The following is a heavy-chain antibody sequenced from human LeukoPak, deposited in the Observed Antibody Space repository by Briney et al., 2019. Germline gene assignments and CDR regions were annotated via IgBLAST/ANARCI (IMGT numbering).Heavy chain of an antibody. CDR3: AIGTLRELPGR. Sequence: PGGSLRLSCAASGFAFTAYWMTWVRQAPGKGLECVAHLNQDGSNKYYVDSVKGRFTISRDSAKKSLYLQMNSLRAEDTAVYYCAIGTLRELPGRWGQGTLVTVSS. CDR1: GFAFTAYW. V-gene: IGHV3-7*01. CDR2: LNQDGSNK. D-gene: IGHD1-26*01. J-gene: IGHJ4*02.